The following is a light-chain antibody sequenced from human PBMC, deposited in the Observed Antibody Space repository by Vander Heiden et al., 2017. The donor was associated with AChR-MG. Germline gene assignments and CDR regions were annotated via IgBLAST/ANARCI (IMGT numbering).Light chain of an antibody. J-gene: IGKJ2*01. CDR1: QSVSSN. CDR3: QQNNNWPPYT. Sequence: EIVMTQSPATLSVSPGERATLSCRASQSVSSNLAWYQQKPGQAPRLLIYGASTRATGIPARFSGSGYGTEFTITISSRQSEDFAVYYCQQNNNWPPYTFGQGTKLEIK. CDR2: GAS. V-gene: IGKV3-15*01.